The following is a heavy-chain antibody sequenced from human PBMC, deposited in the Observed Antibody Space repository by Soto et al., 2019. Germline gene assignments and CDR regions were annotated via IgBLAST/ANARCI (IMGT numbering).Heavy chain of an antibody. Sequence: GGSLRLSCAASGFTFSSYAMSWVRQAPGKGLEWVSAISGSGGSTYYADSVKGRFTISRDNSKNTLYLQMNSLRAEDTAVYYCAKDYPGYSSGWYSYNWFDPWGQGTLVTVSS. D-gene: IGHD6-19*01. CDR2: ISGSGGST. V-gene: IGHV3-23*01. J-gene: IGHJ5*02. CDR1: GFTFSSYA. CDR3: AKDYPGYSSGWYSYNWFDP.